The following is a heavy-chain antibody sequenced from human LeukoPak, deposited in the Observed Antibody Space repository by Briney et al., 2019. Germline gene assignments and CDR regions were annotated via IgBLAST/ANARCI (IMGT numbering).Heavy chain of an antibody. CDR2: IYTSGST. CDR1: DVSIRSYS. Sequence: SETLSLTGSVSDVSIRSYSWSWIRQPAGKGLDWIGRIYTSGSTNYNPSLKSRVTMSVDTSKNQFSPKLSSVTAADTAVYYCARDTYNYGSSAYYFDYWGQGTLVTVSS. CDR3: ARDTYNYGSSAYYFDY. J-gene: IGHJ4*02. V-gene: IGHV4-4*07. D-gene: IGHD5-18*01.